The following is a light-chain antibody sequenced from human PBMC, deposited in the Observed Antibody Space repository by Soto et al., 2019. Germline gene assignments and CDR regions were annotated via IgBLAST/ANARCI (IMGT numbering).Light chain of an antibody. V-gene: IGKV1-5*03. CDR2: KAS. CDR3: QQYTNYWT. Sequence: DTQMTQSPSILSASVGDRVTITCRASQSINTWLAWYQQKPGKAPTVLIYKASTLQSGVPSRFSGSGSGTEFTLTISSLQPDDFATYYCQQYTNYWTFGQGTKVEIK. J-gene: IGKJ1*01. CDR1: QSINTW.